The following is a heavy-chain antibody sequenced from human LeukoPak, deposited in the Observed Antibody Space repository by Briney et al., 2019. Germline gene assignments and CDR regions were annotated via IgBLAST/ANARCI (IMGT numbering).Heavy chain of an antibody. CDR3: ARVDSNYYYYYGMDV. V-gene: IGHV1-3*01. J-gene: IGHJ6*02. D-gene: IGHD3-22*01. Sequence: GASVKVSCKASGYTFTSYAMHWVRQAPGQRREWMGWINGGNGNTKYSQKFQGRVTITRDTSASTAYMELSSLRSEDTAVYYRARVDSNYYYYYGMDVWGQGTTVTVSS. CDR1: GYTFTSYA. CDR2: INGGNGNT.